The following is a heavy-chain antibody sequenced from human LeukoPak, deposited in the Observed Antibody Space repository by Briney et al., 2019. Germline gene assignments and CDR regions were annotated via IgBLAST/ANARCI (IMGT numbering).Heavy chain of an antibody. CDR2: IYYSGST. J-gene: IGHJ3*02. Sequence: SETMSLTCTVSGGSISSSSYYWGWIRQPPGKGLEWIGSIYYSGSTYYNPSLKSRVTISVDTSKNQFSLKLSSVTAADTAVYYCARPLTVTASRGGAFDIWGQGTMVTVSS. CDR1: GGSISSSSYY. CDR3: ARPLTVTASRGGAFDI. D-gene: IGHD2-21*02. V-gene: IGHV4-39*01.